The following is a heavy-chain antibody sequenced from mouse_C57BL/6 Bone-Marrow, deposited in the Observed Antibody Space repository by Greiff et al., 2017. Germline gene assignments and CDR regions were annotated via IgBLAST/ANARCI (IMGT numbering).Heavy chain of an antibody. V-gene: IGHV1-26*01. CDR3: ARSGQHDLDY. D-gene: IGHD3-2*02. CDR2: INPNNGGT. CDR1: GYTFTDYY. J-gene: IGHJ2*01. Sequence: EVQLHQSGPELVKPGASVKISCKASGYTFTDYYMNWVKQSHGKSLEWIGDINPNNGGTSYNQKFKGKATLTVDKSSSTAYMELRSLTSEDSAVYYCARSGQHDLDYWGQGTTLTVSS.